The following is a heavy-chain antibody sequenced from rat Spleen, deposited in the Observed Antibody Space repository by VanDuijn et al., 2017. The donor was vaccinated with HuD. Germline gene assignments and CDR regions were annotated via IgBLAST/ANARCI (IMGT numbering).Heavy chain of an antibody. J-gene: IGHJ3*01. V-gene: IGHV2-72*01. D-gene: IGHD1-4*01. CDR3: ARLEGITSDWFAY. CDR1: GFSLTSYH. CDR2: IWAGGGT. Sequence: QVHLKESGPGLVQPSQTLSLTCTVSGFSLTSYHVSWVRQPPGKSLVWMGTIWAGGGTNYNSAVQSRLSISRDTSKSQVFLKMNSLQPEDTGTYYCARLEGITSDWFAYWGQGTLVTVSS.